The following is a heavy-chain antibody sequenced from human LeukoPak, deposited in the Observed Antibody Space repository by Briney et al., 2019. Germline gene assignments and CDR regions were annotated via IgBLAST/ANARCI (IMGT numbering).Heavy chain of an antibody. CDR1: GYSISSGYY. CDR2: IYHSGST. V-gene: IGHV4-38-2*01. J-gene: IGHJ2*01. CDR3: ARGASPTNWGSWYLDL. D-gene: IGHD7-27*01. Sequence: SETLSLTCAVSGYSISSGYYRGWIRQPPGKGLEWVGSIYHSGSTYYNPSLKSRVTISVDTSKNQFSLKLNSVTPADTAAYYCARGASPTNWGSWYLDLWGRGTLVTVSS.